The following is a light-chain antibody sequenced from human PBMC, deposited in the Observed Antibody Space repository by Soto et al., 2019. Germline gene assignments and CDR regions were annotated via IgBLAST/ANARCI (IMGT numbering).Light chain of an antibody. Sequence: QSALTQPASVSGSPGQSITISCTGTTSDVGAYNYFSWYQQHPGRAPKLLIYQVSYRPSGVSNRFSGSKPGNTAYLTISGLQAEDEADYYCSPFTTITTWVFGGGTKLTVL. V-gene: IGLV2-14*01. CDR2: QVS. J-gene: IGLJ3*02. CDR3: SPFTTITTWV. CDR1: TSDVGAYNY.